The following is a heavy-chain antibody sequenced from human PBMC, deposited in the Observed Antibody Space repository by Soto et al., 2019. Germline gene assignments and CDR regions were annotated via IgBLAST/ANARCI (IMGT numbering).Heavy chain of an antibody. CDR2: IKSKTDGGTT. J-gene: IGHJ4*02. Sequence: EVQLVESGGGLVKPGGSLRLSCVASGFTFSNAWMNWVRQAPGKGLEWVGRIKSKTDGGTTDYAAPVKGRFTISRDDSKNTLYLQMNSRKTEDTAVYYCTTDSYDSGVFSFDYGGQGTLVPVSS. CDR1: GFTFSNAW. V-gene: IGHV3-15*07. CDR3: TTDSYDSGVFSFDY. D-gene: IGHD3-22*01.